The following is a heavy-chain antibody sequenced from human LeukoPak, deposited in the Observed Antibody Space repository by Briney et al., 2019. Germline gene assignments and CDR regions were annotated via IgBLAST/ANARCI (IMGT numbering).Heavy chain of an antibody. D-gene: IGHD4-17*01. J-gene: IGHJ4*02. CDR1: GGTFSSYA. CDR2: IIPIFGTA. V-gene: IGHV1-69*13. CDR3: ARDYGDLFDY. Sequence: ASVTVSCTASGGTFSSYAISWVRQAPGQGLEWMGGIIPIFGTANYAQKFQGRVTITADESTSTAYMELSSLRSEDTAVYYCARDYGDLFDYWGQGTLVTVSS.